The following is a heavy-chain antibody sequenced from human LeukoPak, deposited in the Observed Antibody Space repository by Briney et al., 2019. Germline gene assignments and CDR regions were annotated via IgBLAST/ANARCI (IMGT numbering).Heavy chain of an antibody. J-gene: IGHJ4*02. CDR2: ISYDGSNK. V-gene: IGHV3-30*03. CDR1: GFTFSSYA. D-gene: IGHD6-13*01. CDR3: ARDPSRPYSSSWLDY. Sequence: GGSLRLSCEVSGFTFSSYAMHWVRQAPGKGLEWVAVISYDGSNKYYADSVKGRFTISRDNSKNTLYLQMNSLRAEDTAVYYCARDPSRPYSSSWLDYWGQGTLVTVSS.